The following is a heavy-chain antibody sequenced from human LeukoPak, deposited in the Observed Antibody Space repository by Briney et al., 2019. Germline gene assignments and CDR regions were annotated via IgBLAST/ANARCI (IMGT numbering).Heavy chain of an antibody. J-gene: IGHJ6*03. D-gene: IGHD3-10*01. CDR2: MNPNSGNT. CDR3: ARAKVVRGVFYYYYYMDV. Sequence: ASVKVSCKASGYTFTSYDINWVRQATGQGLEWMGWMNPNSGNTGYAQKFQGRVTITRNTSISTAYMELSSLRSEDTAVYYCARAKVVRGVFYYYYYMDVWGKGTTVTVSS. V-gene: IGHV1-8*01. CDR1: GYTFTSYD.